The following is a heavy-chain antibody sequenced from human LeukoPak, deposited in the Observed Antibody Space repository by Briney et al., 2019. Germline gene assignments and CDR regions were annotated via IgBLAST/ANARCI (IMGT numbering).Heavy chain of an antibody. D-gene: IGHD4-17*01. J-gene: IGHJ6*02. CDR3: ARVRYGELDV. Sequence: GGSLRLSCAASGFTFSSYAMSWVRQAPGKGLEWVSSMSGSGGSTYYADSVKGRFTISRDDSKNTLYLQMNSLRAEDTAVYYCARVRYGELDVWGQGTTVSVSS. V-gene: IGHV3-23*01. CDR2: MSGSGGST. CDR1: GFTFSSYA.